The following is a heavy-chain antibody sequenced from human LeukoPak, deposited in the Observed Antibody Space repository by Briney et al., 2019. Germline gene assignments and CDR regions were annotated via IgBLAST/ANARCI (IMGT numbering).Heavy chain of an antibody. Sequence: PSQTLSLTCAIAGETVSSDNAAWNWIRQSPSRGLEWLGRTYYRSKWYNDYAVSVRSRITNNPDTSKNQFSLQLNSLTPGDTAVYYCARGSRGAFDIWGQGTMVTVSS. J-gene: IGHJ3*02. CDR1: GETVSSDNAA. CDR2: TYYRSKWYN. CDR3: ARGSRGAFDI. V-gene: IGHV6-1*01.